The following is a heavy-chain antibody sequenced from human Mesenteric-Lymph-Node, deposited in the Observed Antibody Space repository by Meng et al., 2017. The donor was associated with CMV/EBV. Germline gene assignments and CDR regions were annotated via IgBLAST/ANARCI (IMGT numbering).Heavy chain of an antibody. CDR2: IRYDGKST. J-gene: IGHJ4*02. D-gene: IGHD3/OR15-3a*01. V-gene: IGHV3-30*02. CDR1: GFTFRSFG. Sequence: GESLKISCAASGFTFRSFGMHWVRQAPGTGLEWVAFIRYDGKSTYYAESMRGRFTISRDNSRNTLFLEMSSLTTDDTAVYHCVKDHGGLNRGGTGPEDWGQGTLVTVSS. CDR3: VKDHGGLNRGGTGPED.